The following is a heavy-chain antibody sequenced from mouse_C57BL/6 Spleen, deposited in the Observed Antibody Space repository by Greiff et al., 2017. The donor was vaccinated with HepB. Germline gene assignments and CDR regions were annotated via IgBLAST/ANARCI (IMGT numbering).Heavy chain of an antibody. J-gene: IGHJ4*01. CDR3: AREEAITTVVGNYAMDY. CDR1: GYTFTDYY. Sequence: VQLQESGAELVRPGASVKLSCKASGYTFTDYYINWVKQRPGQGLEWIARIYPGSGNTYYNGKFKGKATLTAENSSSTAYMQLSSLTSEDSAVYFCAREEAITTVVGNYAMDYWGQGTSVTVSS. D-gene: IGHD1-1*01. V-gene: IGHV1-76*01. CDR2: IYPGSGNT.